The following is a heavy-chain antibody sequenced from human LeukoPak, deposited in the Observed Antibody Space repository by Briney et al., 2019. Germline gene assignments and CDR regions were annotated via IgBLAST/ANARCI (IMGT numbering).Heavy chain of an antibody. V-gene: IGHV1-18*01. Sequence: GASVKVSCKASGYTFTNYGITWVRQAPGQGLEWVGWISIYNGNTDYAQKLQGRVTMTTDTSTNTAYMDLRSLRSDDTAVYYCARVGYSHGQNFENWGQGTLVTVSS. D-gene: IGHD5-18*01. CDR3: ARVGYSHGQNFEN. J-gene: IGHJ4*02. CDR1: GYTFTNYG. CDR2: ISIYNGNT.